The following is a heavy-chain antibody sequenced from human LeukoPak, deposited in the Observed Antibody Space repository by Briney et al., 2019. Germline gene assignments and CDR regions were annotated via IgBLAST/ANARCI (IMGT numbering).Heavy chain of an antibody. Sequence: GGSLRLSCAAPGFTFSTYAMYWVRQAPGKGLEWVAVISYDGSNKYYADSVKGRFTISRDNSKNSLYLQMNSLRAEDTAVYYCARDATSEHFFDYWGQGTLVTASS. V-gene: IGHV3-30-3*01. CDR3: ARDATSEHFFDY. CDR2: ISYDGSNK. CDR1: GFTFSTYA. D-gene: IGHD1-26*01. J-gene: IGHJ4*02.